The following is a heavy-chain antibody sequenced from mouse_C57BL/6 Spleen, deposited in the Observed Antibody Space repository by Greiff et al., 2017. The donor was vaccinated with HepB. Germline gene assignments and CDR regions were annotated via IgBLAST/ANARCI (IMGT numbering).Heavy chain of an antibody. V-gene: IGHV1-15*01. J-gene: IGHJ3*01. CDR3: TRGGLRQGNGFAY. CDR1: GYTFTDYE. D-gene: IGHD2-4*01. Sequence: VQLQQSGAELVRPGASVTLSCKASGYTFTDYEMHWVKQTPVHGLEWIGAIDPETGGTAYNQKFKGKAILTADKSSSTAYMELRSLTSEDSAVYYCTRGGLRQGNGFAYWGQGTLVTVSA. CDR2: IDPETGGT.